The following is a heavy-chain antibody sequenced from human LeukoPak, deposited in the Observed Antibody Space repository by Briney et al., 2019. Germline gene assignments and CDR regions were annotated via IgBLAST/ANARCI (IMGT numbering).Heavy chain of an antibody. CDR2: LQNHGGDI. CDR3: ANRWVTQILGNNIDI. Sequence: GGSLRLSCAASGFTFSRDSMNWVRQAPDKGLEWVAFLQNHGGDIHYADSVEGRFTISRDNSKNTLYLQMNSLRPEDTAVYYCANRWVTQILGNNIDIWGQGTLVTVSS. V-gene: IGHV3-30*02. J-gene: IGHJ3*02. D-gene: IGHD5-18*01. CDR1: GFTFSRDS.